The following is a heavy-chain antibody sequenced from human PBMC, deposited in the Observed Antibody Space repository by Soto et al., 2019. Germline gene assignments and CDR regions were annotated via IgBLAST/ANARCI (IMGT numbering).Heavy chain of an antibody. Sequence: GASVKVSCKASGYTFTGYYMHWVRQAPGQGLEWMGWINPNSGGTNYAQKFQGWVTMTRDTSISTAYMELSRLRSDDTAVYYCATALRSGRRDLIYYYGMDVWGQGTTVTVS. D-gene: IGHD3-10*01. CDR1: GYTFTGYY. CDR2: INPNSGGT. V-gene: IGHV1-2*04. J-gene: IGHJ6*02. CDR3: ATALRSGRRDLIYYYGMDV.